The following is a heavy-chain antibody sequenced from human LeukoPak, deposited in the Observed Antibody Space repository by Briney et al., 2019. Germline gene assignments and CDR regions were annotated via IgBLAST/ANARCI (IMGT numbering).Heavy chain of an antibody. CDR3: ARALRTGQGDYVPVL. CDR2: IYPGDSDT. CDR1: GYSFTSYW. D-gene: IGHD4-17*01. Sequence: GESLKISCKGSGYSFTSYWIGWVRQMPGKGLEWMGIIYPGDSDTRYSPSFQGQVTISADKSISTAYLQWSSLKASDTAMYYCARALRTGQGDYVPVLWGQGTLVIVSS. J-gene: IGHJ4*02. V-gene: IGHV5-51*01.